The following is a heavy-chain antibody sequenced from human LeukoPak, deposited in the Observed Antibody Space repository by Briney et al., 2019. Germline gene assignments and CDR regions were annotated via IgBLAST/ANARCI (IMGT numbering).Heavy chain of an antibody. Sequence: ASVKVSCKASGYTFSGYYIHWVRQAPGQGLEWMAWINPSNGDTNYAQKFQGRVTMTRDTSISTAYMELSRLRSDDTAVFYCARDQELMYCGGDCYSGFDYWGQGTLVTVSS. J-gene: IGHJ4*02. CDR2: INPSNGDT. V-gene: IGHV1-2*02. D-gene: IGHD2-21*01. CDR1: GYTFSGYY. CDR3: ARDQELMYCGGDCYSGFDY.